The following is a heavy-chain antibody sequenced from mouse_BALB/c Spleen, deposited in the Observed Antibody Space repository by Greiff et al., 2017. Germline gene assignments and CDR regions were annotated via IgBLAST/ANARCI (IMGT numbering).Heavy chain of an antibody. V-gene: IGHV5-9-3*01. CDR3: ARLGNYEAMDY. D-gene: IGHD2-1*01. CDR1: GFTFSSYA. J-gene: IGHJ4*01. Sequence: EVQRVESGGGLVKPGGSLKLSCAASGFTFSSYAMSWVRQTPEKRLEWVATISSGGSYTYYPDSVKGRFTISRDNAKNTLYLQMSSLRSEDTAMYYCARLGNYEAMDYWGQGTSVTVSS. CDR2: ISSGGSYT.